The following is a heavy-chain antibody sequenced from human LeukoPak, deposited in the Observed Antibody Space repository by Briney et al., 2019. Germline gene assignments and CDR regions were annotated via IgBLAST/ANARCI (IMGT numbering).Heavy chain of an antibody. CDR1: GYSFTCYW. V-gene: IGHV5-51*01. Sequence: GESLKISCKGSGYSFTCYWIGWVRQMPGKGLEWMGIIYPGDSDTRYSPSFQGQVTISADKSISTAYLQWSSLKASDTAMYYCARRGYYDSSGYYPKYFQHWGQGTLVTVSS. D-gene: IGHD3-22*01. CDR3: ARRGYYDSSGYYPKYFQH. CDR2: IYPGDSDT. J-gene: IGHJ1*01.